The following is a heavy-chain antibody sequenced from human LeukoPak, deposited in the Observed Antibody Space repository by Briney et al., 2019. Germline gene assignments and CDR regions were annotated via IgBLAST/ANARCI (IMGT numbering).Heavy chain of an antibody. CDR3: AKASGRSAYGLDY. CDR1: GFSFINYG. Sequence: GGSLRLSCAASGFSFINYGMHWVRQAPDRGLEWVAFIRHDGIQKYYADSVKSRFTISRDDSENTVYLQMHSLKPDDTAAYFCAKASGRSAYGLDYWGQGTLVTV. J-gene: IGHJ4*02. V-gene: IGHV3-30*02. D-gene: IGHD3-16*01. CDR2: IRHDGIQK.